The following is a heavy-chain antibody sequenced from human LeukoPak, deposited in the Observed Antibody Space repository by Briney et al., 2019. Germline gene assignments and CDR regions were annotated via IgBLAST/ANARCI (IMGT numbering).Heavy chain of an antibody. J-gene: IGHJ4*02. V-gene: IGHV4-59*01. CDR1: GGSISSYY. D-gene: IGHD1-26*01. CDR3: ARARSWQYYFDY. Sequence: SETLSLTCTVSGGSISSYYWSWIRQPPGKGLEWIGYIYHSGSTNYNPSLKSRVTISVDTSKNQFSLKLSSVTAADTAVYYCARARSWQYYFDYWGQGTLVTVPS. CDR2: IYHSGST.